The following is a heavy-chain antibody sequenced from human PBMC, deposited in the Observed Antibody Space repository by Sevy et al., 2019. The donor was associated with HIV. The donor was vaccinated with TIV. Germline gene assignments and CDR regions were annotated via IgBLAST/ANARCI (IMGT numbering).Heavy chain of an antibody. CDR1: GFAFYDYS. J-gene: IGHJ4*02. D-gene: IGHD2-8*01. CDR3: AREGCTRPHDY. V-gene: IGHV3-23*01. CDR2: LSFGCGKI. Sequence: GGSLRLSCAASGFAFYDYSMSWIRQAPGKGLEWVATLSFGCGKISYADSVKGRFTISRDNSKNSFYLQMDNLRVEDTALYYCAREGCTRPHDYWGQGNRVTVSS.